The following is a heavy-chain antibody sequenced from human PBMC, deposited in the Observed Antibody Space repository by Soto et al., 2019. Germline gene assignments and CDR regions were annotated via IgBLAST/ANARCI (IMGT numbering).Heavy chain of an antibody. V-gene: IGHV1-18*01. D-gene: IGHD1-1*01. CDR1: GYTFTSYG. Sequence: QVHLVQSGAEVKKPGASVKVSCKASGYTFTSYGITWVRQAPGQGLEWMGWRSAHNGNTDYAQKLQGRVIVTRDTSTSTAYMELRGLRSDDTAVYYCARGRYGDYWGRGALVTVSS. CDR3: ARGRYGDY. CDR2: RSAHNGNT. J-gene: IGHJ4*02.